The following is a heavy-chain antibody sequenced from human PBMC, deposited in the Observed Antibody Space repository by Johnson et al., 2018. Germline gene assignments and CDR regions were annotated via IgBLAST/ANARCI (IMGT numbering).Heavy chain of an antibody. CDR1: GFIFNNSD. J-gene: IGHJ4*02. Sequence: VQLVQSGGGLVQPGGSLRLSCAASGFIFNNSDMKWAHQAPGKGLEWLSGVSWNGSRTHYADSLKGRFIISRDHAKNSLYLQMNTLRVEDTAVYYCAGGIGWSSDFWGQGTLVSVSS. CDR2: VSWNGSRT. D-gene: IGHD3/OR15-3a*01. CDR3: AGGIGWSSDF. V-gene: IGHV3-35*01.